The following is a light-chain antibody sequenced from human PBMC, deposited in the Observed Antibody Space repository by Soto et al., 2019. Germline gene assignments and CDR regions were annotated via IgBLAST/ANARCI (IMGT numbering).Light chain of an antibody. CDR1: QSVSSN. CDR3: QQYNNCPPIT. CDR2: GAS. Sequence: EKVVSLSPASLSLSPRDRATLSCRASQSVSSNLAWYQQKPGQAPRLLIYGASTRATGIPARFSGSGSGTEFTLTISSLQSEDFAVYYCQQYNNCPPITVGQGTRLEIK. V-gene: IGKV3-15*01. J-gene: IGKJ5*01.